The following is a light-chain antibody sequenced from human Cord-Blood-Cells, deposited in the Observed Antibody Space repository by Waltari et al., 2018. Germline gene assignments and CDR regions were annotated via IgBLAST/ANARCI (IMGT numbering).Light chain of an antibody. Sequence: IVLTQSPATLSLFPGGRATHPCRASQSVRSSLAWYQQKPGQAPRLLIYDASNRATGIPARFSCSGSGTDFTLTISSLEPEDFAVYYCQQRSNWPLTFGGGTKVEIK. CDR2: DAS. J-gene: IGKJ4*01. V-gene: IGKV3-11*01. CDR1: QSVRSS. CDR3: QQRSNWPLT.